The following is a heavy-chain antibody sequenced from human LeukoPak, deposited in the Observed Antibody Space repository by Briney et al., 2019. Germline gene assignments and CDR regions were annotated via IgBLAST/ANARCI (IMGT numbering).Heavy chain of an antibody. J-gene: IGHJ4*02. CDR2: INPSDGST. Sequence: ASVKVSCKASGYTFTSYGISWVRQAPGQGLEWMGIINPSDGSTSYAQKFQGRVTMTRDTSTSTVYMELSSLRSEDTAVYYCARELAAAGTPDFDYWGQGTLVTVSS. CDR3: ARELAAAGTPDFDY. CDR1: GYTFTSYG. D-gene: IGHD6-13*01. V-gene: IGHV1-46*01.